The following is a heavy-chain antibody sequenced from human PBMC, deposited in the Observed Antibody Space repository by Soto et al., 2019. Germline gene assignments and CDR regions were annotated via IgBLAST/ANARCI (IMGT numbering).Heavy chain of an antibody. J-gene: IGHJ3*02. V-gene: IGHV4-59*01. CDR3: ARWLQDHIRGAFDI. CDR1: GGSISSYY. Sequence: PSETPSPTCTVSGGSISSYYWSWIRQPPGXGLEXFGXXYXXGXTXXXPXXXGRVTISVDTSKNQFSLKLSSVTAADTAVYYCARWLQDHIRGAFDIWGQGTMVTVSS. D-gene: IGHD5-12*01. CDR2: XYXXGXT.